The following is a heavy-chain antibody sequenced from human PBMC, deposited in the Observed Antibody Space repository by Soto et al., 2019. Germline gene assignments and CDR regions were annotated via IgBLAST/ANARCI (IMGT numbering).Heavy chain of an antibody. CDR1: GYTFKDYD. CDR3: ARRMTWSLWCFDI. Sequence: QVQLLQSGAEVKKPGTSVRVSCRASGYTFKDYDINWVRRAPGQGLEWMGWMNPNSGNTAYARKFHDRITMTRSVSARTAFMELSSLTPEDTAVYYCARRMTWSLWCFDIWGSGTQVTVSS. V-gene: IGHV1-8*01. J-gene: IGHJ2*01. CDR2: MNPNSGNT. D-gene: IGHD3-3*01.